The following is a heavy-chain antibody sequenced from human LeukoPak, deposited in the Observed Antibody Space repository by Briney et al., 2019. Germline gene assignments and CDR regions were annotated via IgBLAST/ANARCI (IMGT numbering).Heavy chain of an antibody. CDR2: IYYSGST. V-gene: IGHV4-59*08. J-gene: IGHJ4*02. CDR3: ARYGDHLDY. Sequence: SETLSLTCTVSGCSISSYYWSWIRQPPGKGLEWIGYIYYSGSTNYNPSLKSRVTISVDTSKNQFSLKLSSVTAADTAVYYCARYGDHLDYWGQGTLVTVSS. CDR1: GCSISSYY. D-gene: IGHD4-17*01.